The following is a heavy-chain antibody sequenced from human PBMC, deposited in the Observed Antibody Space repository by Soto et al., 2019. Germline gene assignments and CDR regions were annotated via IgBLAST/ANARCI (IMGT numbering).Heavy chain of an antibody. J-gene: IGHJ4*02. CDR1: GFTFTSSA. CDR3: AADTHSGGSRLLGY. CDR2: IVVGSGNT. D-gene: IGHD2-15*01. Sequence: SVKVSCKASGFTFTSSAVQWVRQARGQRLEWIGWIVVGSGNTNYAQKFQERVTITRDMSTSTAYMELSSLRSEDTAVYYCAADTHSGGSRLLGYWGQGTLVTASS. V-gene: IGHV1-58*01.